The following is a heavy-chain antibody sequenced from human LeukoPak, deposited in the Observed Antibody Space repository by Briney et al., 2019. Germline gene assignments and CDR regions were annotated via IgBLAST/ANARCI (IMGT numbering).Heavy chain of an antibody. CDR1: GFTFSNYA. CDR2: ISGSGITT. J-gene: IGHJ4*02. D-gene: IGHD1-26*01. CDR3: AKERREQGRDNYFDY. Sequence: PGGPLRLSCAASGFTFSNYAMSWVRLAPGRGLEWVSVISGSGITTFYADSVKGRFTISRDNSKNTLYLQMNSLRAEDTAVYYCAKERREQGRDNYFDYWGQGTLVTVSS. V-gene: IGHV3-23*01.